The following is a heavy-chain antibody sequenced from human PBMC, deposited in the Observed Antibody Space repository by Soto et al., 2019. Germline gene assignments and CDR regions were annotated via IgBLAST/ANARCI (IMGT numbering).Heavy chain of an antibody. CDR2: INHGGST. CDR3: AGDLHDGDYGAAHY. V-gene: IGHV4-34*01. CDR1: GGSFRGYY. Sequence: QVQLQQWGAGLLKPSETLSLTCAVYGGSFRGYYWRWIRQPPGKGLEWIGEINHGGSTNYNPSPKRRVTMSVDPSRNQFSLKLRSVTAADTAVYYWAGDLHDGDYGAAHYWGQGTLVTVSS. D-gene: IGHD4-17*01. J-gene: IGHJ4*02.